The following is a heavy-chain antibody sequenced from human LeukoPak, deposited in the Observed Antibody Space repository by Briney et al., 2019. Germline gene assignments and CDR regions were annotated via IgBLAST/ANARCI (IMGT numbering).Heavy chain of an antibody. CDR3: ARDQRPSCLGGICYSGDY. V-gene: IGHV1-69*01. CDR1: GGTFHSYI. CDR2: IVPIFGTA. D-gene: IGHD2-15*01. Sequence: SVKVSCKASGGTFHSYIVTWVRQAPGQGLEWMGGIVPIFGTANYAQKFQGRVTITADDSMSTAYMELRRLRSKDTAIYYCARDQRPSCLGGICYSGDYWGQGTLVTVTS. J-gene: IGHJ4*02.